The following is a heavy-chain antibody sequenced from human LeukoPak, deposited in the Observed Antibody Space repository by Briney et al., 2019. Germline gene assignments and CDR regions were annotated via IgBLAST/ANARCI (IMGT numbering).Heavy chain of an antibody. CDR3: ARAHYYDSRYNWFDP. V-gene: IGHV1-69*02. CDR1: GGTFSSYT. J-gene: IGHJ5*02. D-gene: IGHD3-22*01. CDR2: IIPILGIA. Sequence: SVKVSCKASGGTFSSYTISWVRQAPGQGLEWMGRIIPILGIASYAQKFQGRVTITADKSTSTAYMELSSLRSEDTAVYYCARAHYYDSRYNWFDPWGQGTLVTVSS.